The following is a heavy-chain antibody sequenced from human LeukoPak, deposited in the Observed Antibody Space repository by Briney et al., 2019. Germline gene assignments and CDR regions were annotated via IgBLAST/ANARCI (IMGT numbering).Heavy chain of an antibody. D-gene: IGHD2-2*02. CDR2: INHSGST. J-gene: IGHJ6*03. CDR1: GGSFSGYY. CDR3: ARAYTYCSSTSCYTYMDV. V-gene: IGHV4-34*01. Sequence: PSETLSLTCAVYGGSFSGYYWSWIRQPPGKGLEWIGEINHSGSTNYNPSLKSRVTISVDTSKNQFSLKLSSVTAADTAVYYCARAYTYCSSTSCYTYMDVWGKGTTVTVSS.